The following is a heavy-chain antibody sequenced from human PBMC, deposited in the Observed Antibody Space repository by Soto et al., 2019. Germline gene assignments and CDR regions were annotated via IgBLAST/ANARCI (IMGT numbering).Heavy chain of an antibody. CDR2: IKKKADGGTT. V-gene: IGHV3-15*01. CDR1: GFTFSDVW. J-gene: IGHJ4*02. Sequence: EVQLVESGGGLVKPGGSLRLSCAASGFTFSDVWMSWVRQAPGKGLEWVGLIKKKADGGTTEYAAPLKGRFTISRDDSKNTVYLQMGSLRTEDTAVYYCRTQWLDWGQGTLVTVSS. D-gene: IGHD6-19*01. CDR3: RTQWLD.